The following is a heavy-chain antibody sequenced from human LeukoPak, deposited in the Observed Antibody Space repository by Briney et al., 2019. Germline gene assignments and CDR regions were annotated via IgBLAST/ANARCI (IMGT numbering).Heavy chain of an antibody. Sequence: GGSLRLSCAASGFTFSSYAMSWVRQAPGKGLEWVSSISSSSSYIYYADSVKGRFTISRDNAKNSLYLQMNSLRAEDTAVYYCAREKDIVVVPAAYYYGMDVWGQGTTVTVSS. CDR3: AREKDIVVVPAAYYYGMDV. D-gene: IGHD2-2*01. V-gene: IGHV3-21*01. J-gene: IGHJ6*02. CDR1: GFTFSSYA. CDR2: ISSSSSYI.